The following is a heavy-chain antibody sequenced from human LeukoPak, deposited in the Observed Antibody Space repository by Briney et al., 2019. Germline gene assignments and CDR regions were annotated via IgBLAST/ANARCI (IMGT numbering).Heavy chain of an antibody. V-gene: IGHV3-30-3*01. Sequence: GGSLRLSCAASGFTFSDHYMDWVRQAPGKGLEWVAVISYDGSNKYYADSVKGRFTISRDNSKNTLYLQMNSLRAEDTAVYYCARSKSSGWYKNAFDIWGQGTMVTVSS. D-gene: IGHD6-19*01. CDR3: ARSKSSGWYKNAFDI. CDR2: ISYDGSNK. J-gene: IGHJ3*02. CDR1: GFTFSDHY.